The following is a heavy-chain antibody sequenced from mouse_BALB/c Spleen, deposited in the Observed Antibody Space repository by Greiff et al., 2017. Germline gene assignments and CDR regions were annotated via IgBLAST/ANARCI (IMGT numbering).Heavy chain of an antibody. CDR3: ARDRGVRGYFDV. CDR1: GFSLTRYG. CDR2: IWAGGST. Sequence: VKLVESGPGLVAPSQSLSITCTVSGFSLTRYGVHWVRQPPGKGLEWLGVIWAGGSTNYNSALMSRLSISKDNSKSQVFLKMNSLQTDDTAMYYCARDRGVRGYFDVWGAGTTVTVSS. D-gene: IGHD2-1*01. J-gene: IGHJ1*01. V-gene: IGHV2-9*02.